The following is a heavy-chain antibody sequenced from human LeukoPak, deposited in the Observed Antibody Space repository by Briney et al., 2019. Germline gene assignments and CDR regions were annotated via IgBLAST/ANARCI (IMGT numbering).Heavy chain of an antibody. CDR2: IHGRGPT. D-gene: IGHD2/OR15-2a*01. Sequence: PESLCLSCAVSGGSIISSDFHSAWIRHPPGKSLECIVNIHGRGPTYYRPSLERRVTMSVDTSKNQCSRELRAVAAADTPVYYCARHLPNSTGTTRGPDYWGEGTLVTVSS. CDR3: ARHLPNSTGTTRGPDY. J-gene: IGHJ4*02. CDR1: GGSIISSDFH. V-gene: IGHV4-39*01.